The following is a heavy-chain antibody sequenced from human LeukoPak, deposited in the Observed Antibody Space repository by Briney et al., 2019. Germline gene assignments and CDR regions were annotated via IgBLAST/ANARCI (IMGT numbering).Heavy chain of an antibody. J-gene: IGHJ4*02. D-gene: IGHD6-19*01. CDR1: GGTFSSYA. CDR3: ARAASPLIAVAANFDY. CDR2: IIPIFGTA. V-gene: IGHV1-69*13. Sequence: GASVKVSCKASGGTFSSYAISWVRQAPGHRLEWMGGIIPIFGTANYAQKFQGRVTITADESTSTAYMELSSLRSEDTAVYYCARAASPLIAVAANFDYWGQGTLVTVSS.